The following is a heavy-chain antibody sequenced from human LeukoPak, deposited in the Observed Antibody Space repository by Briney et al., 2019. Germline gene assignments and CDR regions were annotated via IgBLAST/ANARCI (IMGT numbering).Heavy chain of an antibody. CDR3: ARGYRGAPLYGMDV. CDR2: ISYDGSNK. V-gene: IGHV3-30*04. Sequence: HPGGSLRLSCAASGFTFSSYAMHWVRQAPGKGLEWVAVISYDGSNKYYADSVKGRFTISRDNSKNTLYLQMNSLRAEDTAVYYCARGYRGAPLYGMDVWGQGTTVTVSS. CDR1: GFTFSSYA. D-gene: IGHD4-23*01. J-gene: IGHJ6*02.